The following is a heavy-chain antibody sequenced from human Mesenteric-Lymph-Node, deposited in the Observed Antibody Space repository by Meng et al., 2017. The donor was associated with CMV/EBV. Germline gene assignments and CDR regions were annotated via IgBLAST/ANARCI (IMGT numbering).Heavy chain of an antibody. CDR3: ARNTLGTTVTPGSFDF. D-gene: IGHD4-17*01. CDR2: IYPDDSDI. CDR1: GYKFSDDW. V-gene: IGHV5-51*01. J-gene: IGHJ4*02. Sequence: GYKFSDDWIAWVRQMPGRGLEWMGIIYPDDSDIRFGQSFQGQVTISADKSINTAYLQWSTLTASDTAIYYCARNTLGTTVTPGSFDFWGQGTLVTVSS.